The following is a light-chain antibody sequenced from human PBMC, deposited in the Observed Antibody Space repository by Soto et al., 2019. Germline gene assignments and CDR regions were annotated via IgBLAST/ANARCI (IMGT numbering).Light chain of an antibody. CDR1: SSDVGGYNY. V-gene: IGLV2-14*01. CDR2: EVS. Sequence: QSVLTQPASVSGSPGQSITISCTGTSSDVGGYNYVSWYQQHPGKAPKLMIYEVSVRPPGVSNRFSGSKSGNTASLTISGLQAEDEADYYCSSYTSSNTYVIFGGGTKLTVL. J-gene: IGLJ2*01. CDR3: SSYTSSNTYVI.